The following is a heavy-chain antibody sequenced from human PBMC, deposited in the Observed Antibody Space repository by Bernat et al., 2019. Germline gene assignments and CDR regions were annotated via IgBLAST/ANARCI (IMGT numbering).Heavy chain of an antibody. CDR3: ARDQFCPALVCYYGMYV. Sequence: EVQLVESGGGLVQPGGSLRLSCAASGFTVSSNYMSWVRQAPGKGLEWVSVIYSGGSTHYADSVKGRFTISRDNSKNTLYLQMNSLRAEDTAVYYCARDQFCPALVCYYGMYVWGQGTTVTVSS. CDR2: IYSGGST. CDR1: GFTVSSNY. V-gene: IGHV3-66*01. J-gene: IGHJ6*02. D-gene: IGHD2-8*01.